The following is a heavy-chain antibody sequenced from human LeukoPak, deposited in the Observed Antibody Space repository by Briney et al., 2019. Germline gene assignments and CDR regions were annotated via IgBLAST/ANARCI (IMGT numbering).Heavy chain of an antibody. CDR3: ASPSLNWDSGAYDY. J-gene: IGHJ4*02. CDR1: GGTFSSYA. D-gene: IGHD2-15*01. CDR2: IIPIFGTA. V-gene: IGHV1-69*01. Sequence: ASVKVSCKASGGTFSSYAISWVRQAPGQGLEWMGGIIPIFGTANYAQKFQGRVTITADESTSTAYMELSSLRSEDTAVYYCASPSLNWDSGAYDYWGQGTLVTVSS.